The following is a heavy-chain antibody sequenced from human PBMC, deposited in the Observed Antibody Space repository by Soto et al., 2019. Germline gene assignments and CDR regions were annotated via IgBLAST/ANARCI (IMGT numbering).Heavy chain of an antibody. CDR1: GGSISSYY. Sequence: SETLSLTGTVSGGSISSYYWSWIRQPPGKGLEWIGYIYYSGSTNYNPSLKSRVTISVDTSKNQFSLKLSSVTAADTAVYYCARGVGQLVDRWFDPWGQGTLVTLSS. CDR3: ARGVGQLVDRWFDP. D-gene: IGHD6-6*01. V-gene: IGHV4-59*01. J-gene: IGHJ5*02. CDR2: IYYSGST.